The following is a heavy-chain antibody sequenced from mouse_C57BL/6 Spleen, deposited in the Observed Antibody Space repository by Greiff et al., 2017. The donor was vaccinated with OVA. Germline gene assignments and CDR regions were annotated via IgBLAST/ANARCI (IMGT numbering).Heavy chain of an antibody. CDR2: IRNKANNHAT. V-gene: IGHV6-6*01. Sequence: EVKLVESGGGLVQPGGSMKLSCAASGFTFSDAWMDWVRQSPEKGLEWVAEIRNKANNHATYYAESVKGRFTISRDDSKSSVYLQMNSLRAEDTGIYYCTRRGYYGSRGYFDVWGTGTTVTVSS. CDR3: TRRGYYGSRGYFDV. D-gene: IGHD1-1*01. CDR1: GFTFSDAW. J-gene: IGHJ1*03.